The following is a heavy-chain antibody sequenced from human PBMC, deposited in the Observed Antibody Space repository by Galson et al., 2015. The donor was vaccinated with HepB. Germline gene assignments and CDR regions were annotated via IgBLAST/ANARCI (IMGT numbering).Heavy chain of an antibody. J-gene: IGHJ1*01. CDR2: IKQDGSAK. D-gene: IGHD6-13*01. CDR1: GFTFSSFW. Sequence: SLRLSCAASGFTFSSFWMYWVRQAPGKGLEWVASIKQDGSAKYYVDPLKGRFTISRDNAKNSLYLQMDSLRANDTAIYYCARTAIGAADEYFQHWGQGTLVTVSS. V-gene: IGHV3-7*03. CDR3: ARTAIGAADEYFQH.